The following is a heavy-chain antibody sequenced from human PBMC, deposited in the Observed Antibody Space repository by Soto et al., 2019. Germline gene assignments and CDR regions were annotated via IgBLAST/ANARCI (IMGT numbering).Heavy chain of an antibody. CDR1: GFTFTNYW. CDR2: INSDGSVT. CDR3: AREFSNSRPYYFYF. D-gene: IGHD6-13*01. J-gene: IGHJ4*02. V-gene: IGHV3-74*01. Sequence: EVQLVESGGGLVQPGGSLRLSCAVSGFTFTNYWMHWVRQAPGQGLVWVSRINSDGSVTNYADSVKGRFTTSRDNAKNTLYLQVNRLRAEDTAVYYCAREFSNSRPYYFYFWGPGTLVTVSS.